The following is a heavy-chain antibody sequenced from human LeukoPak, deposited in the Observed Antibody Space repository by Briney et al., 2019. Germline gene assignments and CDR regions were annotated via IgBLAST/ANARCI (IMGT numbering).Heavy chain of an antibody. D-gene: IGHD4-17*01. CDR3: ARVPPGDTFSTTVTDDY. V-gene: IGHV1-2*02. Sequence: ASVKVSCKASGYTLTGYYMHWVRQAPGQGLEWMGWINPNSGGTNYAQKFQGRVTMTRDTSISTAYMELSRLRSDDTAVYYCARVPPGDTFSTTVTDDYWGQGTLVTVSS. CDR1: GYTLTGYY. J-gene: IGHJ4*02. CDR2: INPNSGGT.